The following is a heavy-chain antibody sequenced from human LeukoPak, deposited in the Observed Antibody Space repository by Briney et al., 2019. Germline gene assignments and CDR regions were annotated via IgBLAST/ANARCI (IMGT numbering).Heavy chain of an antibody. CDR1: GYTLTELS. CDR2: FDPEDGET. D-gene: IGHD6-13*01. V-gene: IGHV1-24*01. CDR3: ARDLESSSWVFGYFDL. Sequence: ASVKVSCKVSGYTLTELSMHWVRQAPGKGLEWMGGFDPEDGETIYAQKFQGRVTMTEDTSTDTAYMELSSLRSEDTAVYYCARDLESSSWVFGYFDLWGRGTLVTVSS. J-gene: IGHJ2*01.